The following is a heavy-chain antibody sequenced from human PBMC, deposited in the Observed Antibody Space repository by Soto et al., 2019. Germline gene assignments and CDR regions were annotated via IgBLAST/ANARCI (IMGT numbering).Heavy chain of an antibody. Sequence: PSGTLSLTCTVSSGSISGYYWSWIRQPPGKGLQWIAYISYSGTTNYNPSLKSRLTILADTSKNQLSLRLSSVTAADTAVYYCARHNSYSPHDYWGRGTLVTVSS. CDR2: ISYSGTT. CDR3: ARHNSYSPHDY. D-gene: IGHD6-13*01. V-gene: IGHV4-59*08. J-gene: IGHJ4*02. CDR1: SGSISGYY.